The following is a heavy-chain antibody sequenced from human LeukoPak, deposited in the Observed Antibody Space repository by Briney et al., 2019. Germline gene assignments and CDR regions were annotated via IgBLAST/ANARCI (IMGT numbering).Heavy chain of an antibody. D-gene: IGHD4-17*01. V-gene: IGHV4-39*01. J-gene: IGHJ4*02. CDR2: IFYSGRI. Sequence: PSETLSLTCTVSGGSITSSSYYWGWIRQPPGKGLEWIGSIFYSGRIYYNPSLKSRVTISVDTSKNQFSLNLTSVTAADTAVFFCARHDYGDSTIDNWGQGTLVTVSS. CDR1: GGSITSSSYY. CDR3: ARHDYGDSTIDN.